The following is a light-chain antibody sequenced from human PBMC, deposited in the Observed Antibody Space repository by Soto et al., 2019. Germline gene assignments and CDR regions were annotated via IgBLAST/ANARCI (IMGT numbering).Light chain of an antibody. CDR3: MQALQTPIT. CDR2: LGS. Sequence: DIVVTQSPLSLPVTPGEPTSISCRSSQSLLHSNGYNSLDWYLQKPGQSPQLLIYLGSNRASGVPDRFSGSRSGTHFTLKISRVEAEDVGVYYCMQALQTPITFGQGTRLEIK. CDR1: QSLLHSNGYNS. V-gene: IGKV2-28*01. J-gene: IGKJ5*01.